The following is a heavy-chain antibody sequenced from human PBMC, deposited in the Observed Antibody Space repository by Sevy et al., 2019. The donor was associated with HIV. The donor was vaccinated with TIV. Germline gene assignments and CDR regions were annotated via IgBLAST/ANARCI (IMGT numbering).Heavy chain of an antibody. J-gene: IGHJ4*01. CDR3: ARDHCTDGACFKSGYFDY. Sequence: GGSLRLSCAASGFTFGNHAIHWVRQAPGKGLEWVASISFDGRNERYADSVKGRFTISRDNSKNTVYLQMTRLRTEDVAVYYCARDHCTDGACFKSGYFDYWGQGTLVTVSS. D-gene: IGHD2-8*01. V-gene: IGHV3-30*04. CDR2: ISFDGRNE. CDR1: GFTFGNHA.